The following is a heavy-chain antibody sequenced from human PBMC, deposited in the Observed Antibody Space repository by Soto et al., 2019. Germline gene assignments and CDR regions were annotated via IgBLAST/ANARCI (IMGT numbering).Heavy chain of an antibody. CDR2: IYHSGST. V-gene: IGHV4-4*02. Sequence: QVQLQESGPGLVKPSGTLSLTCAVSGGSIGSSNWWSWVRQPPGKGLEWIGEIYHSGSTNYNPSLKSRVTISVDKSKNQFSLKLSSVTAADTAVYYCARARDCSGGSCYADIDYWGQGTLVTVSS. J-gene: IGHJ4*02. CDR3: ARARDCSGGSCYADIDY. D-gene: IGHD2-15*01. CDR1: GGSIGSSNW.